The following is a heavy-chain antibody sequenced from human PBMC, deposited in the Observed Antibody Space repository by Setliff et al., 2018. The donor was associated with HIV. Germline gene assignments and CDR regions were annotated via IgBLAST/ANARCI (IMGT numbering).Heavy chain of an antibody. D-gene: IGHD3-22*01. CDR1: GFTFSNYG. V-gene: IGHV3-23*01. J-gene: IGHJ6*03. CDR3: AKNDNYYYYYMDV. Sequence: GESLRFSCAASGFTFSNYGLSWVRQASGRGLEWVSAISASGANTYYADSVRGRFTISRDNSKNTLYLQMNSLRAEDTAVYYCAKNDNYYYYYMDVWGKGTTVTVSS. CDR2: ISASGANT.